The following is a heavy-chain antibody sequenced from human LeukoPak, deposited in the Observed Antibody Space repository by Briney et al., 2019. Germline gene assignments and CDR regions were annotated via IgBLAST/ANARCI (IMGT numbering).Heavy chain of an antibody. Sequence: SETLSLTCTVSGGSISSYYWSWIRQPPGKGLEWIGYIYYSGSIYYNPSLKSRVTISVDTSKNQFSLKLSSVTAADTAVYYCALGEEMATIFDYWGQGTLVTVPS. CDR2: IYYSGSI. J-gene: IGHJ4*02. V-gene: IGHV4-59*06. D-gene: IGHD5-24*01. CDR1: GGSISSYY. CDR3: ALGEEMATIFDY.